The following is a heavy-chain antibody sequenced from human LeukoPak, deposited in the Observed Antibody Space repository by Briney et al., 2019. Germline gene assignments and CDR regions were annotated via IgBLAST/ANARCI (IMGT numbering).Heavy chain of an antibody. J-gene: IGHJ6*03. Sequence: ASVKVSCKASGYTFTSYGISWVRQAPGQGLEWMGWISAYNGNTNYAQKLQGRVTMTTDTSTSTAYMELRSLRSDDTAVYYCARDPYDSSGYYYGSSYYYYYYMDVWGKGTTVTVSS. CDR2: ISAYNGNT. CDR3: ARDPYDSSGYYYGSSYYYYYYMDV. D-gene: IGHD3-22*01. CDR1: GYTFTSYG. V-gene: IGHV1-18*01.